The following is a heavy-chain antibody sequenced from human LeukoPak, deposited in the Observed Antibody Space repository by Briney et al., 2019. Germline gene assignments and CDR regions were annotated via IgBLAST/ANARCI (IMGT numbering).Heavy chain of an antibody. D-gene: IGHD2-2*01. Sequence: GGSLRLSCAASGFTFSSYSMNWVRQAPGKGLEWVSSISSSSSYIYYADSVKGRFTISRDNAKNSLYLQMNSLRAEDTAVYYCARFDCSSTSCYSNWFDPWGQGTLVSVSS. CDR3: ARFDCSSTSCYSNWFDP. V-gene: IGHV3-21*01. CDR1: GFTFSSYS. J-gene: IGHJ5*02. CDR2: ISSSSSYI.